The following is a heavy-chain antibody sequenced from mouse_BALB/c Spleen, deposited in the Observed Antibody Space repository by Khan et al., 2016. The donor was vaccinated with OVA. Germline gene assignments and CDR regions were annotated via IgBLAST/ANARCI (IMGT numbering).Heavy chain of an antibody. J-gene: IGHJ3*01. V-gene: IGHV1S81*02. CDR1: GYIFTSYY. CDR3: TRSEYVSFAY. CDR2: INPNNGGT. Sequence: QVRLQQSGAELMKPGASVKLSCKASGYIFTSYYMYWVKQRPGQGLEWIGEINPNNGGTNFNEKFKSKATLTVDKSSSTAYMQLSSLTSEDSAVYYCTRSEYVSFAYWGQGTLVTVSA.